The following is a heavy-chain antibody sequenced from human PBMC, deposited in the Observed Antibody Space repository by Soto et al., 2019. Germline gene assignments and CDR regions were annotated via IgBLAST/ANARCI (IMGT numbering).Heavy chain of an antibody. CDR2: ISGSGGNT. CDR1: GFIFRSYV. D-gene: IGHD3-10*01. J-gene: IGHJ4*02. Sequence: EVQLLDSGGGLVQPGGSLRLSCAASGFIFRSYVMSWVRQAPGKGLEWVSVISGSGGNTYYADSVKGRFTISRDNSKNTLYLQMNSLRAEDTAVYYCAKDGLPGRVFYNDWGQGTLVSVSS. V-gene: IGHV3-23*01. CDR3: AKDGLPGRVFYND.